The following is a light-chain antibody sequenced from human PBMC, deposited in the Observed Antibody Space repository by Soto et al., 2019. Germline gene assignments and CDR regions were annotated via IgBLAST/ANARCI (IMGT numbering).Light chain of an antibody. J-gene: IGKJ5*01. CDR1: QDISNY. CDR2: DAS. V-gene: IGKV1-33*01. Sequence: DIQMTQSPSSLSASVGDRVTITCQASQDISNYLNWYQQKPGKAPKLLIYDASTLETGVPSRFSGSGSGTDFTFTSSSRPPEVIGTYYWQQYDNLPLTFGQGTRLEIK. CDR3: QQYDNLPLT.